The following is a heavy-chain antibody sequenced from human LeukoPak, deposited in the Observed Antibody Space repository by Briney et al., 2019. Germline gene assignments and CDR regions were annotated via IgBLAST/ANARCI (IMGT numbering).Heavy chain of an antibody. CDR2: IYYSGST. J-gene: IGHJ4*02. D-gene: IGHD4-23*01. V-gene: IGHV4-59*08. CDR3: ARHANYGGKFDY. CDR1: GGSISSYY. Sequence: SETLSLTCTVSGGSISSYYWSWIRQPPGKGLEWIGYIYYSGSTNYNPSLKSRVTISVDTSKNQFSLKLSSVTAADTAVYYCARHANYGGKFDYWGQGTLVTVSS.